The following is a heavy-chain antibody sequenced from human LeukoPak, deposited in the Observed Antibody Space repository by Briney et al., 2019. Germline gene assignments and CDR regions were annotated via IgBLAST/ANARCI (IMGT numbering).Heavy chain of an antibody. J-gene: IGHJ4*02. CDR1: RLSVSSNF. D-gene: IGHD3-16*01. Sequence: GGSLRLSCAATRLSVSSNFMSWVRQAPGKGLEWVSVISGSGGSTFFADSVKGRFTISRDNSKNTLYLQMNSLRAEDTAVYYCAKVMEYYNYVWGLLDYWGQGTLVTVSS. CDR2: ISGSGGST. V-gene: IGHV3-23*01. CDR3: AKVMEYYNYVWGLLDY.